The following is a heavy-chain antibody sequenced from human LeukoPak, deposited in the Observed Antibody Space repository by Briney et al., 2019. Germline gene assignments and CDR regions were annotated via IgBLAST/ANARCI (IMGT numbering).Heavy chain of an antibody. J-gene: IGHJ6*03. Sequence: GGSLRLSCAASGFTFDDYAMHWVRQAPGKGLEWVSGISWNSGSIGYADSVKGRFTISRDNAKNSLYLQMNSLRAEDTALYYCARVAARPYGDYYYYMDVWGKGTTVTVSS. CDR2: ISWNSGSI. V-gene: IGHV3-9*01. CDR3: ARVAARPYGDYYYYMDV. D-gene: IGHD6-6*01. CDR1: GFTFDDYA.